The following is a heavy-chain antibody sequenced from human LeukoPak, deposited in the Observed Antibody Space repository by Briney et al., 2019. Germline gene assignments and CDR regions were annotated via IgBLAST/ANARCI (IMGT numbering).Heavy chain of an antibody. CDR3: AKATYYDILTGWDY. Sequence: GGSLRLSCAASGFTVSSNYMSWVRQAPGKGLEWVSVIYSGGSTYYADSVKGRFTISRDNSKNTLYLQMNSLRAEDTAVYYCAKATYYDILTGWDYWGQGTLVTVSS. J-gene: IGHJ4*02. CDR2: IYSGGST. V-gene: IGHV3-53*01. D-gene: IGHD3-9*01. CDR1: GFTVSSNY.